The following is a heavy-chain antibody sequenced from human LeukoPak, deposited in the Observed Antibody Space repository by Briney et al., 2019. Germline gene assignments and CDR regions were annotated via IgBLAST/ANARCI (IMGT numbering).Heavy chain of an antibody. V-gene: IGHV3-48*02. J-gene: IGHJ4*02. CDR3: AREYNSRATFDC. Sequence: PGGSLRLSCAASAPGLSFTSHSMAWVRQAPGKGLEWISYIHSSGDYIFYADSVRGRFTVPRDNARNSLYLQMNSLRDEHTAIYYCAREYNSRATFDCWGQGTLVTVSS. CDR2: IHSSGDYI. D-gene: IGHD1-20*01. CDR1: APGLSFTSHS.